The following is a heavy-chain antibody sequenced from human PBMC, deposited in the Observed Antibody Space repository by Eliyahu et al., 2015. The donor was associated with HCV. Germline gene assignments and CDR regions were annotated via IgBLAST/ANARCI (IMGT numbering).Heavy chain of an antibody. CDR3: AKAKEFEASHFDY. CDR2: ISWNSGSI. J-gene: IGHJ4*02. D-gene: IGHD3-9*01. CDR1: GFTFDDYA. V-gene: IGHV3-9*01. Sequence: EVQLVESGGGLVQPGRSLRLSCAASGFTFDDYAMHWVRQAPGKGLEWVSGISWNSGSIGYADSVKGRFTISRDNAKNSLYLQMNSLRAEDTALYYCAKAKEFEASHFDYWGQGTLVTVSS.